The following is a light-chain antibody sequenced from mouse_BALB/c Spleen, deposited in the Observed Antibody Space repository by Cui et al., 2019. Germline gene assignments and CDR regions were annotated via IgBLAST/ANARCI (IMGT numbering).Light chain of an antibody. CDR1: QDVGTA. CDR2: WAS. V-gene: IGKV6-23*01. J-gene: IGKJ2*01. Sequence: DIVMTQSNKFMSTSVGDRVSITCKASQDVGTAVAWYQQKPGQSPKLLIYWASTRHTGVPDRFTGSGYGTDFTLTISNVQSEDLADYFCQQYSSYMYTFGGGTKLEIK. CDR3: QQYSSYMYT.